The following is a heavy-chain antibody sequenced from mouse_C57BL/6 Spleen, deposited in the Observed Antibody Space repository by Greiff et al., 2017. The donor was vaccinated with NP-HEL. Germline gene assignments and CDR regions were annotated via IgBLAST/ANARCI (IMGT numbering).Heavy chain of an antibody. D-gene: IGHD1-1*01. CDR3: ARDGRTTTVVGDAMDY. Sequence: VQLKESGPGLVKPSQSLSLTCSVTGYSITSGYYWNWIRQFPGNKLEWMGYISYDGSNNYNPSLKNRISITRDTSKNQFFLKLNSVTTEDTATYYCARDGRTTTVVGDAMDYWGQGTSVTVSS. CDR2: ISYDGSN. CDR1: GYSITSGYY. J-gene: IGHJ4*01. V-gene: IGHV3-6*01.